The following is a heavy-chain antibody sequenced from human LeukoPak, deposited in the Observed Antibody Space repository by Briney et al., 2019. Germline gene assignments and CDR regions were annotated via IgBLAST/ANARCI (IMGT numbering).Heavy chain of an antibody. V-gene: IGHV3-23*01. J-gene: IGHJ4*02. D-gene: IGHD2/OR15-2a*01. Sequence: GGTLRLSCAASGFTVSSYGMSWVRQAPGKGLEWVSAISGSGGSTYYADSVKGRFTISRDNSKNTLYLQMNSLRAEDTAVYYCAKDQGLCNDWGQGTLVTVSS. CDR3: AKDQGLCND. CDR2: ISGSGGST. CDR1: GFTVSSYG.